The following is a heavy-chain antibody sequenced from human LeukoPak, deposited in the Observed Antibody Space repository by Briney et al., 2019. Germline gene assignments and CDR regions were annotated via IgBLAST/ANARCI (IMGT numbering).Heavy chain of an antibody. CDR1: GFTFSSYA. Sequence: PGGSLRLSCAASGFTFSSYAMSWVRQAPGKGLEWVSAISGSGGSTYYADSVKGRFTISRDNSKNTLYLQMNSLRAEDTAVYYCSKDPTPSSPSTVTITFDYWGQGTLVTVSS. CDR2: ISGSGGST. D-gene: IGHD4-17*01. CDR3: SKDPTPSSPSTVTITFDY. V-gene: IGHV3-23*01. J-gene: IGHJ4*02.